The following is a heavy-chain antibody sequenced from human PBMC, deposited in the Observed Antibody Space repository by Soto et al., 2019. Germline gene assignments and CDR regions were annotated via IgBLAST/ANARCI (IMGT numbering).Heavy chain of an antibody. J-gene: IGHJ4*02. Sequence: GASVKVSCKASGYTFTGYYMHWVRQAPGQGLEWMGWINPNSGGTNYAQKFQGWVTTTRDTSISTAYMELSRLRSDDTAVYYCARSWDIVVVPAATVAYFDYWGQGTLVTVSS. V-gene: IGHV1-2*04. D-gene: IGHD2-2*01. CDR1: GYTFTGYY. CDR2: INPNSGGT. CDR3: ARSWDIVVVPAATVAYFDY.